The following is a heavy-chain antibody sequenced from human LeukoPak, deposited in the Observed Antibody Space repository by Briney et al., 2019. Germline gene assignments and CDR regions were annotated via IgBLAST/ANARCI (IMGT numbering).Heavy chain of an antibody. CDR2: ISVYNGNT. V-gene: IGHV1-18*01. CDR3: ARDPQYCTNGVCFNWFDP. CDR1: GCTFTSYG. Sequence: ASVKVSCKASGCTFTSYGITWVRQAPGQGLEWLGWISVYNGNTNYAQKLQGRVTMTTDTSTSTAYMELRSLRSDDTAVYYCARDPQYCTNGVCFNWFDPWGQGTLVTVSS. D-gene: IGHD2-8*01. J-gene: IGHJ5*02.